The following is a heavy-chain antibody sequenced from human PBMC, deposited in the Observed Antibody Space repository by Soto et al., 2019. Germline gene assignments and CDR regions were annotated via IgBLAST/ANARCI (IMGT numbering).Heavy chain of an antibody. Sequence: ASVKVSCKVSGDSLTDLSIHWVRQPPGKGLEYMGGFDPEDGEAMYAQNFQGRVTMTEDTSTDTSYMELTSLTSDDTAVYYCAVAYSGTHYGTLDPGGKETLVTVP. CDR2: FDPEDGEA. CDR3: AVAYSGTHYGTLDP. CDR1: GDSLTDLS. V-gene: IGHV1-24*01. D-gene: IGHD1-26*01. J-gene: IGHJ5*02.